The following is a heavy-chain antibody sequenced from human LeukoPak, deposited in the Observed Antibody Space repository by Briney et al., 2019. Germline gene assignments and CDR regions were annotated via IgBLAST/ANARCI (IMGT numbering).Heavy chain of an antibody. CDR1: GDSVSSSSYY. J-gene: IGHJ4*02. CDR3: ARDFGDHRIDY. D-gene: IGHD4-17*01. Sequence: PSETLSLTCTVSGDSVSSSSYYWGWIRQPPEKGLEWIGSIIYSGTTHYDPSLRSRVTISVDTSKSQFSLRLTSVTAADTAVYYCARDFGDHRIDYWGQGTLVTVSS. CDR2: IIYSGTT. V-gene: IGHV4-39*01.